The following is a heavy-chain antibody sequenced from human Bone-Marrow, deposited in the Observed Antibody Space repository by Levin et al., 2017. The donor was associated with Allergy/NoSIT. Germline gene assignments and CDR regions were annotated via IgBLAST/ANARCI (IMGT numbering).Heavy chain of an antibody. Sequence: GGSLRLSCAASGFTFGSYAMSWVRQAPGKGLEWVSTIDGFGSNTFYADSVKGRFAISRDNSINTVFLQINSLRAGDTAMYYCTKDPPLYDFWRDDPVDPWGQGTLVTVSS. J-gene: IGHJ5*02. D-gene: IGHD3-3*01. CDR2: IDGFGSNT. CDR3: TKDPPLYDFWRDDPVDP. V-gene: IGHV3-23*01. CDR1: GFTFGSYA.